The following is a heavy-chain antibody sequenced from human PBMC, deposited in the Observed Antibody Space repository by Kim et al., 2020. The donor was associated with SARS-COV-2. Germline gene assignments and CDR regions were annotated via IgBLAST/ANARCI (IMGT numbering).Heavy chain of an antibody. Sequence: SETLSLTCAVYGGSFSESYWSWIRQAPMKGLVWIGEVDRSGNTNYSPSLKSRVTISVDTSKNQFSLQLTSVTAADTAVYYCARGLLGGAASWGQGTLVTV. D-gene: IGHD1-26*01. CDR2: VDRSGNT. CDR1: GGSFSESY. V-gene: IGHV4-34*01. J-gene: IGHJ5*02. CDR3: ARGLLGGAAS.